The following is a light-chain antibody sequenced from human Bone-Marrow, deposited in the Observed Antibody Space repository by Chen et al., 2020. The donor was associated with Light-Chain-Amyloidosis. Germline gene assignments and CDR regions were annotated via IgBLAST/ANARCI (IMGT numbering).Light chain of an antibody. CDR2: GSS. V-gene: IGKV3-20*01. CDR3: QQYGTSPLT. Sequence: ETVVMQQPRTLSLSSGEGATLSSRGSRTISSNYLPWYQQKFGQAPRLLIYGSSSRATGIPDRFTGSGSGTDFTLTINRLEPEDFAMYYCQQYGTSPLTFGGGTKVEIK. CDR1: RTISSNY. J-gene: IGKJ4*01.